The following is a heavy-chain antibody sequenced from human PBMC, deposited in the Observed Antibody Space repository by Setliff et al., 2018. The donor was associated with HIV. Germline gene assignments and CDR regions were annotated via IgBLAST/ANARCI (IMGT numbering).Heavy chain of an antibody. J-gene: IGHJ6*03. CDR1: GGSISSHY. Sequence: SETLSLTCTVSGGSISSHYWSWIRQPPGKGLEWIGYIYTSGSTNYNPSLKSRVTIFVNTSKNQLSLKLSSVTAADTAVYYCARVGRYSRSFYYMDVWGKGTTVTVSS. V-gene: IGHV4-4*08. D-gene: IGHD6-6*01. CDR3: ARVGRYSRSFYYMDV. CDR2: IYTSGST.